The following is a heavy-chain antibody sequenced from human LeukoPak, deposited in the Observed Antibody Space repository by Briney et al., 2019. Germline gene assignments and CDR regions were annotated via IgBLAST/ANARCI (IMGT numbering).Heavy chain of an antibody. J-gene: IGHJ6*03. CDR3: VRDPSYGSSWYYYMDV. CDR1: GITFSSYW. CDR2: IDGGGRTA. D-gene: IGHD6-13*01. V-gene: IGHV3-74*01. Sequence: PGGSLRLSCAASGITFSSYWMHWVRQSPGKGLVWVSRIDGGGRTADYADPVKGRFTISRDNTKNSLYLQMDSLRVEDTAVYYCVRDPSYGSSWYYYMDVWGKGTTVTVSS.